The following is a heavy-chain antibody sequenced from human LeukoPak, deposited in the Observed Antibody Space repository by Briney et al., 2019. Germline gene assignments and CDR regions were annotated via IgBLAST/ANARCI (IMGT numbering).Heavy chain of an antibody. J-gene: IGHJ4*02. D-gene: IGHD3-10*01. V-gene: IGHV4-34*01. CDR1: GFTFSSYW. CDR3: ARLSAMLRGPEAFYYFEY. CDR2: INHSGST. Sequence: GSLRLSCAASGFTFSSYWMSWVRQAPGKGLEWIGEINHSGSTNYNPSLKSRVTISVDTSKNQFSLKLGSVTAADTAVYYCARLSAMLRGPEAFYYFEYWGQGALVTVSS.